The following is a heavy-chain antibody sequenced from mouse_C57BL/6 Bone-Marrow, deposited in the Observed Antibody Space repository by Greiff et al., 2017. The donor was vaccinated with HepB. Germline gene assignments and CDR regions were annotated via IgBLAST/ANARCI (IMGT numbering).Heavy chain of an antibody. CDR1: GFTFSSYG. Sequence: EVKLMESGGDLVKPGGSLKLSCAASGFTFSSYGMSWVRQTPDKRLEWVATISSGGSYTYYPDSVKGRFTISRDNAKNTLYLQMSSLKSEDTAMYYCARSYYDYDRGFAYWGQGTLVTVSA. V-gene: IGHV5-6*01. D-gene: IGHD2-4*01. CDR3: ARSYYDYDRGFAY. J-gene: IGHJ3*01. CDR2: ISSGGSYT.